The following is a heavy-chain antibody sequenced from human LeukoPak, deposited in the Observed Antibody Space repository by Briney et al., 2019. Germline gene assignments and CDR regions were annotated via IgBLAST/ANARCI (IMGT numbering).Heavy chain of an antibody. J-gene: IGHJ4*02. V-gene: IGHV3-74*01. CDR2: INSDGSST. Sequence: GGSLRLSCVASGVTFSNYWMHWVRQAPEKGLVWVSRINSDGSSTSYADSVKGRFTISRDNAKNTLYLQMNSLRAEDTAVYYCARGYSYGYRIDYWGQGTLVTVSS. CDR3: ARGYSYGYRIDY. CDR1: GVTFSNYW. D-gene: IGHD5-18*01.